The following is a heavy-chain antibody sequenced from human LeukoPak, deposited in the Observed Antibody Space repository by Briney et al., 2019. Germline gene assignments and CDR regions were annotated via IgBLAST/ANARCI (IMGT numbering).Heavy chain of an antibody. J-gene: IGHJ4*02. D-gene: IGHD6-19*01. CDR1: GFTFSSYA. V-gene: IGHV3-23*01. Sequence: GGSLRLSCAASGFTFSSYAMSWVRQPPGKGLEWVSAISGSGGSTYYAASVKGRFTISRDNTENPLYLQMNSLRAEDTAVYYCAKGTSGWYNFDHWGQGTLVTVSS. CDR3: AKGTSGWYNFDH. CDR2: ISGSGGST.